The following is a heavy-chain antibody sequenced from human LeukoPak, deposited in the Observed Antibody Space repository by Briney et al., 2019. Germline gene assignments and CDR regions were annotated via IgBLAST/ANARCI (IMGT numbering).Heavy chain of an antibody. J-gene: IGHJ6*03. CDR3: ARDLGSGSYLGNMDV. V-gene: IGHV1-18*04. CDR2: ISAYNGNT. CDR1: GYTFTSYF. D-gene: IGHD1-26*01. Sequence: ASVKVSCKASGYTFTSYFMHWVRQAPGQGLEWMGWISAYNGNTNYAQKLQGRVTMTTDTSTSTAYMELRSLRSDDTAVYYCARDLGSGSYLGNMDVWGKGTTVTVSS.